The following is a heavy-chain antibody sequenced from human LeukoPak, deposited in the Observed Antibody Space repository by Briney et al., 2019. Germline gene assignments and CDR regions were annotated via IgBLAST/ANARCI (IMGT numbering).Heavy chain of an antibody. V-gene: IGHV4-59*01. CDR1: GGSISSYY. D-gene: IGHD3-3*01. Sequence: SETLSLTCTVSGGSISSYYWSWIRQPPGRGLEWIGYIYYSGNTNYNPSLKSRVTLSVDTSKDQFSLKLSSVTAADTAVYYCARGGGPRYFDYWGQGTLVTVSS. J-gene: IGHJ4*02. CDR2: IYYSGNT. CDR3: ARGGGPRYFDY.